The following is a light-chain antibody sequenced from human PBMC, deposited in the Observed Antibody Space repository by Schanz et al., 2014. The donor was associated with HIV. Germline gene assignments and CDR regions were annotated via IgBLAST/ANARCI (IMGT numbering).Light chain of an antibody. CDR2: DVS. J-gene: IGLJ1*01. CDR1: SSDVGGYNY. V-gene: IGLV2-14*01. CDR3: ASYTTSYTFV. Sequence: QSVLTQPASVSGSPGQSITISCTGTSSDVGGYNYVSWYQQHPGKAPKLMIYDVSNRPSGVSDHFSGSKSGNMAYLTISALQAEDEADYYCASYTTSYTFVFGTGTKLTVL.